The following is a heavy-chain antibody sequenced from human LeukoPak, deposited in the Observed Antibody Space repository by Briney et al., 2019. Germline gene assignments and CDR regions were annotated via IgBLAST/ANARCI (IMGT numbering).Heavy chain of an antibody. D-gene: IGHD6-19*01. CDR3: ARERQGIAVAGNWFDP. V-gene: IGHV4-4*07. J-gene: IGHJ5*02. CDR1: GGSISSYY. Sequence: PSETLSLTCTVSGGSISSYYWSWIRQPAGKGLEWIGRIYTSGSTNYNPSLKSRVTMSVDTPKNQFSLKLSSVTAADTAVYYCARERQGIAVAGNWFDPWGQGTLVTVSS. CDR2: IYTSGST.